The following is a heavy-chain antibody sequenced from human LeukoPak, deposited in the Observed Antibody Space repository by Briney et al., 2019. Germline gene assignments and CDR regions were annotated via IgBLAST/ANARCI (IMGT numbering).Heavy chain of an antibody. CDR3: ARDRYNWNDGVAKYYFDY. J-gene: IGHJ4*02. D-gene: IGHD1-1*01. CDR1: GFTFSSYS. V-gene: IGHV3-21*01. CDR2: ISSSSSYI. Sequence: GGSLRLSCAASGFTFSSYSMNWVRQAPGKGLEWVSSISSSSSYIYYADSVKGRFTISRDNAKNSLYLQMNSRRAEDTAVYYCARDRYNWNDGVAKYYFDYWGQGTLVTVSS.